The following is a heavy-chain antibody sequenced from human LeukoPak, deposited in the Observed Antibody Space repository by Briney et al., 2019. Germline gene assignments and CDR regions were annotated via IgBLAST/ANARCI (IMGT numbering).Heavy chain of an antibody. CDR3: ARGPATYYGILTGYPALDY. CDR2: INHSGST. V-gene: IGHV4-34*01. D-gene: IGHD3-9*01. CDR1: GGSFSGYY. Sequence: PSETLSLTCAVYGGSFSGYYWSWIRQPPGKGLEWIGEINHSGSTNYNPSLKSRVTISVDTSKNQFSLKLSSVTAADTAVYYCARGPATYYGILTGYPALDYWGQGTLVTVSS. J-gene: IGHJ4*02.